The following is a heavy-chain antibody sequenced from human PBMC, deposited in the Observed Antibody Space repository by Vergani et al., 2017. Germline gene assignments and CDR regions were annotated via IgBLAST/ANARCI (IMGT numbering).Heavy chain of an antibody. J-gene: IGHJ4*02. D-gene: IGHD3-3*01. CDR1: GFTFNSYA. CDR2: ITGSGGST. Sequence: EVQLLESGGGLVQPGGSLRLSCAASGFTFNSYAMSWVRQAPGKGLEWVSVITGSGGSTNYADSVKGRFTISRDNSKSTLYLQMNSLRAEDTAGYYCAKDQKSITIFGVVNSFDYWGQGTLVTVSS. CDR3: AKDQKSITIFGVVNSFDY. V-gene: IGHV3-23*01.